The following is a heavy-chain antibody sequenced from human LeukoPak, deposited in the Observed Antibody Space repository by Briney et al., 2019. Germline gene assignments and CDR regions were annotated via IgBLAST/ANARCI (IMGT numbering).Heavy chain of an antibody. CDR1: GYTFTGYY. CDR2: ISAYNGNT. J-gene: IGHJ4*02. Sequence: ASLKVSCKASGYTFTGYYMHWVRQAPGQGLEWMGWISAYNGNTNYAQKLQGRVTMTTDTSTSTACMELRSLRSDDTAVYYCAREYSSSWYAFDYWGQGTLVTVSS. CDR3: AREYSSSWYAFDY. V-gene: IGHV1-18*04. D-gene: IGHD6-13*01.